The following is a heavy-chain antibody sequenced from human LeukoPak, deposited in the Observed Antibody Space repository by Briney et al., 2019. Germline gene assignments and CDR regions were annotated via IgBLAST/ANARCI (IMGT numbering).Heavy chain of an antibody. J-gene: IGHJ6*02. D-gene: IGHD1-14*01. Sequence: PSETLSLTCSVSGGSISSYYWSWIRQPPGKGLEWIGYIYYSGSTNYNPSLKSRVTISVDTSKNQFSLKLSSVTAADTAVYYCARHGLAGNYYYGMDVWGQGTTVTVSS. V-gene: IGHV4-59*08. CDR2: IYYSGST. CDR3: ARHGLAGNYYYGMDV. CDR1: GGSISSYY.